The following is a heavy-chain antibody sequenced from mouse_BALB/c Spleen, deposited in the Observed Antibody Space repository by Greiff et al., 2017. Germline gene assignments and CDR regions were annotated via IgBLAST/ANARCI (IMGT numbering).Heavy chain of an antibody. CDR2: ISSGGSYT. J-gene: IGHJ3*01. Sequence: EVQLVESGGGLVKPGGSLKLSCAASGFTFSSYAMSWVRQSPEKRLEWVAEISSGGSYTYYPDTVTGRFTISRDNAKNTLYLEMSSLRSEDTAMYYCARDNYYGSGFAYWGQGTLVTVSA. D-gene: IGHD1-1*01. CDR1: GFTFSSYA. CDR3: ARDNYYGSGFAY. V-gene: IGHV5-9-4*01.